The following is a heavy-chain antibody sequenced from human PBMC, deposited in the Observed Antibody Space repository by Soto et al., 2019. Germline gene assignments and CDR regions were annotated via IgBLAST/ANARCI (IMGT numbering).Heavy chain of an antibody. CDR2: INHSGST. CDR1: GGSFSGYY. D-gene: IGHD3-10*01. CDR3: ARTHGVFDY. Sequence: PSETLSLTCAVYGGSFSGYYWSWIRQPPGKGLEWIGEINHSGSTNYNPSLKSRVTISVDTSKNQFSLKLSSVTAADTAVYYCARTHGVFDYWGQGTLVTVSS. J-gene: IGHJ4*02. V-gene: IGHV4-34*01.